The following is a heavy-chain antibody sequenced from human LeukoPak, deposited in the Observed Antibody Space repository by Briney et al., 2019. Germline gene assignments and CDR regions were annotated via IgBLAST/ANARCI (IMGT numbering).Heavy chain of an antibody. CDR3: ASPSGRQYADALDI. D-gene: IGHD1-26*01. V-gene: IGHV4-4*02. J-gene: IGHJ3*02. CDR1: GASIRSTHW. Sequence: SGTLSLTCDVSGASIRSTHWWTWVRQPPGKGLEWIGEIYHNGNTEYNPSLSSRLLISVDKSKNQFSLKLTSVTAADTAMYYCASPSGRQYADALDIWGQGRMVIVSS. CDR2: IYHNGNT.